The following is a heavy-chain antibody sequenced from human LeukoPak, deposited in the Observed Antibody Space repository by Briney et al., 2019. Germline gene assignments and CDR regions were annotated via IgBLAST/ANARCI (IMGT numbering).Heavy chain of an antibody. V-gene: IGHV4-61*05. Sequence: PSEALSLTCIVSGGSIKSGSSCWGWIRQPPGRGLEWIGYISYSGSTSSHPSLKSRVTISLDTSKNQFSLKLTSVTAADTAVYYCVRGYSGYPYYLDYWGQGTLVTVSS. CDR1: GGSIKSGSSC. CDR3: VRGYSGYPYYLDY. J-gene: IGHJ4*02. CDR2: ISYSGST. D-gene: IGHD5-12*01.